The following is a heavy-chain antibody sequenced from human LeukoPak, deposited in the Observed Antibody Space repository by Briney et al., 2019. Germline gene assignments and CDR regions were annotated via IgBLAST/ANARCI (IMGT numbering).Heavy chain of an antibody. CDR2: ISSSGGTI. CDR1: GFTFSDYY. J-gene: IGHJ4*02. CDR3: ARVGRYYYDSSGFYYVGY. Sequence: PGGSLRLSCAASGFTFSDYYMSWIRQTPGKGLEWVSYISSSGGTIYYADSVKGRFTISRDNAKNSMYLQMNSLRAEDTAVYYCARVGRYYYDSSGFYYVGYWGQGTLVTVSS. D-gene: IGHD3-22*01. V-gene: IGHV3-11*04.